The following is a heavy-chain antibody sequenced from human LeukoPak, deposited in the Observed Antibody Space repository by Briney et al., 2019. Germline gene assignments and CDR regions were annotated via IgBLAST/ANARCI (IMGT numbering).Heavy chain of an antibody. CDR1: GFTFSTYS. V-gene: IGHV3-21*01. Sequence: GGSLRLSCEASGFTFSTYSMNWVRQAPGKGLEWVSSISSSSYYIYYADSVKGRFTISRDNAKNSLYLQMNSLRAEDTAVYYCARAAGGTSRDYWGQGTLVTVSS. J-gene: IGHJ4*02. D-gene: IGHD1-26*01. CDR2: ISSSSYYI. CDR3: ARAAGGTSRDY.